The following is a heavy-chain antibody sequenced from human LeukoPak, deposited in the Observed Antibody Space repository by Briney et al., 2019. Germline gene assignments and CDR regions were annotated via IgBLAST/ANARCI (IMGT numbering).Heavy chain of an antibody. D-gene: IGHD1-26*01. J-gene: IGHJ4*02. CDR2: INPNSGDT. CDR1: GYTLADYD. V-gene: IGHV1-2*02. CDR3: ARDWRGSYFPDF. Sequence: ASVKVSCKASGYTLADYDGHWVRQAPGQGLEWMGWINPNSGDTNYAQNFQGRVTMTRDTSISTAYMELSRLTSDDTAIYYCARDWRGSYFPDFWGQGTLVTVSS.